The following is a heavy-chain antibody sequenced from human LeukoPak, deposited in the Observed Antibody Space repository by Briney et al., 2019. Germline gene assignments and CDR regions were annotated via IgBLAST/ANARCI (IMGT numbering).Heavy chain of an antibody. CDR1: GGSISGYY. CDR2: IYTSGST. V-gene: IGHV4-4*07. D-gene: IGHD6-6*01. J-gene: IGHJ5*02. Sequence: SETLSLTCTVSGGSISGYYWSWIRQPAGKGLEWIGRIYTSGSTNYNPSLKSRVTISVDKSKNQFSLKLSSVTAADTAVYYCARAGEQLGPRWFDPWGQGTLVTVSS. CDR3: ARAGEQLGPRWFDP.